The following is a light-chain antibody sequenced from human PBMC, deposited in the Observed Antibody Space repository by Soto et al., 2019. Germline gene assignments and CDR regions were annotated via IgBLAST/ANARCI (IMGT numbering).Light chain of an antibody. CDR3: QFYDSSLSV. CDR2: GNS. CDR1: SSNIGAGYD. J-gene: IGLJ1*01. Sequence: QSVLTRAPSVSGAPGQRVSISCTGSSSNIGAGYDVHWYQQLPGTAPKLLIYGNSNRPSGVPDRFSGSKSGTSASLAITGLQAEDEADYYCQFYDSSLSVFGPGTRSPS. V-gene: IGLV1-40*01.